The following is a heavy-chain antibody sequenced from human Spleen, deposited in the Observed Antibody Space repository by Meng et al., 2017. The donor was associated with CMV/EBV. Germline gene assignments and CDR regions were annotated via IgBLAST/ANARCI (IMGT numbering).Heavy chain of an antibody. CDR1: GFIFSNAR. J-gene: IGHJ4*02. CDR3: AKDRGSSGWYDY. D-gene: IGHD6-19*01. Sequence: GESLKISCAASGFIFSNARMNWVRQAPGKVLEWVSAIRGSGGTTYYADSVKGRFTISRDNSKNTLYLQMNSLRAEDTAVYYCAKDRGSSGWYDYWGQGTLVTVSS. V-gene: IGHV3-23*01. CDR2: IRGSGGTT.